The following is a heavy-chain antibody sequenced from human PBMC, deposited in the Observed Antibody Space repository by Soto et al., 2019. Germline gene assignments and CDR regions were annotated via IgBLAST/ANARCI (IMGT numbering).Heavy chain of an antibody. CDR1: GFTFSSNA. D-gene: IGHD4-17*01. CDR2: RSCDGSNE. Sequence: QVQLVESGGGVVQPGRSLRLSCAASGFTFSSNAMHWVRQAPGKGLEWVAVRSCDGSNEYYADSVKGRFTISRDNSKNNLYLHMTSLRAEDTAVYNCARDSILSGTTRPPPLDYWGQGTLFTVSS. J-gene: IGHJ4*02. V-gene: IGHV3-30-3*01. CDR3: ARDSILSGTTRPPPLDY.